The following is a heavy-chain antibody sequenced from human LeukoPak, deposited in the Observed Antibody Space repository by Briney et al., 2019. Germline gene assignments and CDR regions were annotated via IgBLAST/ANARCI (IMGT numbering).Heavy chain of an antibody. Sequence: GGSLRLSCAASGFTVSSNYMSWVRQAPGKGLDWVSVIYSGGSTYYADSVKGRFTISRDNSKNTLYLQMNSLRAEDTAVYYCARGHDYDSSVAYWGQGTLVSVSS. CDR2: IYSGGST. CDR1: GFTVSSNY. CDR3: ARGHDYDSSVAY. V-gene: IGHV3-66*01. J-gene: IGHJ4*02. D-gene: IGHD3-22*01.